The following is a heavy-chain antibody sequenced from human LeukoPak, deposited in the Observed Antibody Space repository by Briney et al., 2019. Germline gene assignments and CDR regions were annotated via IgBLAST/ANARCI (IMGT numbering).Heavy chain of an antibody. D-gene: IGHD3-10*01. V-gene: IGHV3-15*01. CDR1: GFTFTNAW. J-gene: IGHJ4*02. CDR3: VTDLGLTMIRGVIVN. CDR2: IKSKGDGEAT. Sequence: GESLRLSCAASGFTFTNAWMSWVRQAPGKGLEWVGRIKSKGDGEATDYAAPVRGRVTMSRDYSKATLYLQMYSLKSEDTAVYYCVTDLGLTMIRGVIVNWGQGTLVTVSS.